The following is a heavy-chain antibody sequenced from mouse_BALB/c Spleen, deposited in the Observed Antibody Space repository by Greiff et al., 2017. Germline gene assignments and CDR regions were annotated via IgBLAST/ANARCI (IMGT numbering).Heavy chain of an antibody. CDR1: GFTFSSFG. J-gene: IGHJ4*01. Sequence: EVKLVESGGDLVKPGGSLKLSCAASGFTFSSFGMHWVRQAPEKGLEWVAYISSGSSTIYYADTVKGRFTISRDNPKNTLFLQVTSLRTEDTAMYYCARSRDAMDYWGQGTSVTVSS. CDR3: ARSRDAMDY. CDR2: ISSGSSTI. V-gene: IGHV5-17*02.